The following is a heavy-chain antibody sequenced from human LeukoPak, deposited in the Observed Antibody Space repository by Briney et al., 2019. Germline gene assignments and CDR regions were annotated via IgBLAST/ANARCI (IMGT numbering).Heavy chain of an antibody. Sequence: ASVKVPCKASGYTFTSYGISWVRQAPGQGLEWMGWISAYNGNTNYAQKLQGRVTMTTDTSTSTAYMELRSLRSDDTAVYYCARVHVLLWFGEVYYFDYWGQGTLVTVSS. D-gene: IGHD3-10*01. CDR3: ARVHVLLWFGEVYYFDY. CDR1: GYTFTSYG. V-gene: IGHV1-18*01. CDR2: ISAYNGNT. J-gene: IGHJ4*02.